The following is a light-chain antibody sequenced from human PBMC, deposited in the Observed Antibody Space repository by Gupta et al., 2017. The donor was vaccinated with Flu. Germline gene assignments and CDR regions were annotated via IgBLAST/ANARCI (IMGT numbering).Light chain of an antibody. CDR2: GAS. CDR3: HQYNDWPPMYT. J-gene: IGKJ2*01. CDR1: QSITTK. Sequence: TLSVSPGERVTLSCTASQSITTKIAWYQQKPGQAPRLLIYGASNRATGIPARFSGSGYGTEFTLTISNLQSEDSAVYYCHQYNDWPPMYTFGQGTNLEIK. V-gene: IGKV3-15*01.